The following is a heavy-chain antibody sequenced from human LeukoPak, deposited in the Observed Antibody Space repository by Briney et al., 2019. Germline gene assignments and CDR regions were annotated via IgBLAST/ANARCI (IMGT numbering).Heavy chain of an antibody. CDR3: ARGGAAAGYFDY. D-gene: IGHD6-13*01. CDR2: IYYSGST. Sequence: PSEALSLTCTVSGGSISSYFWSWIRQPPGEGLEWIGYIYYSGSTNYNPSLKSRVTISVDTSKNQFSLKLSSVTAADTAVYYCARGGAAAGYFDYWGQGTLVTVSS. J-gene: IGHJ4*02. V-gene: IGHV4-59*01. CDR1: GGSISSYF.